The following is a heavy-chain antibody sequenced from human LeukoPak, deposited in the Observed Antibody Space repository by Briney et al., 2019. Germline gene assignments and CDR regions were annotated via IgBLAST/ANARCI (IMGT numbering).Heavy chain of an antibody. CDR1: GGSISSYY. CDR3: AREKPEWELGHGPFDY. CDR2: IYTSGST. J-gene: IGHJ4*02. D-gene: IGHD1-26*01. V-gene: IGHV4-4*07. Sequence: SETLSLTCTVSGGSISSYYWSWIRQPAGKGLEWIGRIYTSGSTNYNPSLKGRVTMSVDTSKNQFSLKLSSVTAADTAVYYCAREKPEWELGHGPFDYWGQGTLVTVSS.